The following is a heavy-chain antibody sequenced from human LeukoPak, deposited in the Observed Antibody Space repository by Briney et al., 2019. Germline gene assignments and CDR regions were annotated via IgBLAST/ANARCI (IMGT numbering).Heavy chain of an antibody. CDR1: GFTFSSYS. Sequence: GGSLRLSCAASGFTFSSYSMNWVRQAPGKGLEWVSSISSSSSYIYYTDSVKGRFTISRDNAKNSLYLQMNSLRAEDTAVYYCAGISDIVVVPAAIRGLPRWGQGTLVTVSS. J-gene: IGHJ4*02. V-gene: IGHV3-21*01. CDR3: AGISDIVVVPAAIRGLPR. CDR2: ISSSSSYI. D-gene: IGHD2-2*02.